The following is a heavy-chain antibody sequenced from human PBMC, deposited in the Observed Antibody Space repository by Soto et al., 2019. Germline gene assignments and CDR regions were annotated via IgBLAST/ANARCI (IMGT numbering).Heavy chain of an antibody. CDR3: ARYAEYCSRTSCYLYAGFVY. D-gene: IGHD2-2*01. CDR1: GYTFTSYA. Sequence: QVQLVQSGAEVKKPGASVKVSCKASGYTFTSYAMHWVRQAPGQRLEWMGWINAGNGNTKYSQKFQGRVTITRDTSSSTSYMSLISLRSEDTAVYYCARYAEYCSRTSCYLYAGFVYWCLGTRVQVSS. CDR2: INAGNGNT. V-gene: IGHV1-3*01. J-gene: IGHJ4*02.